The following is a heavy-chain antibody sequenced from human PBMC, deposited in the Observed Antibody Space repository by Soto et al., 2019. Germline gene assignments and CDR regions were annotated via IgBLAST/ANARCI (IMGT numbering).Heavy chain of an antibody. J-gene: IGHJ6*02. V-gene: IGHV3-30-3*01. CDR3: ASPDCSSTSCYEDNYYGMDV. Sequence: GGSLSLSCAASGFTFSSYAMHWVRQAPGKGLEWVAVISYDGSNKYYADSVKGRFTISRDNSKNTLYLQMNSLRAEDTAVYYCASPDCSSTSCYEDNYYGMDVWGQETTVTVSS. D-gene: IGHD2-2*01. CDR2: ISYDGSNK. CDR1: GFTFSSYA.